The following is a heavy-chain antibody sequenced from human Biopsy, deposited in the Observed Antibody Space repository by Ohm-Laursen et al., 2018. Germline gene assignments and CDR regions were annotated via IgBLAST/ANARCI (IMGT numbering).Heavy chain of an antibody. CDR3: ARRGSGGRSFDY. V-gene: IGHV4-59*08. D-gene: IGHD2-15*01. J-gene: IGHJ4*02. CDR2: ISNSGNT. Sequence: SDTLSLTCIVSGDSINSPYWSWIRQPPGKGLEWIGFISNSGNTNYNPSLKSRVTISVDTSKNQISLKLGSVTVADTAVFYCARRGSGGRSFDYWGQGSLVTVSS. CDR1: GDSINSPY.